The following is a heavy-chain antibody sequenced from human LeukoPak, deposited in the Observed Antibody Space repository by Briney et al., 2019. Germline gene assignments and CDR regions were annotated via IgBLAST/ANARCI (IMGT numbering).Heavy chain of an antibody. J-gene: IGHJ5*02. CDR2: ISYDGSNK. D-gene: IGHD2-15*01. Sequence: GGSLRLSCAASGFAFSTYGMHWVRQAPGKGLEWVAVISYDGSNKYYADSVKGRFTISRDNSKNTLYLQMNSLRAEDTAVYYCAKDVVWSLDPWGQGTLVTVSS. CDR1: GFAFSTYG. CDR3: AKDVVWSLDP. V-gene: IGHV3-30*18.